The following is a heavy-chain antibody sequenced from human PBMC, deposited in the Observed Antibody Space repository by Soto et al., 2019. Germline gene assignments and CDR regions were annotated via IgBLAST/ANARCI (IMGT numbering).Heavy chain of an antibody. CDR1: GGTFRSHA. V-gene: IGHV1-69*01. D-gene: IGHD3-22*01. CDR2: FIPIFGTS. Sequence: QVQLEQSGAEVKKPGSSVKVSCKASGGTFRSHAIAWVRQAPGQGLEWMGDFIPIFGTSNYAQKFQGRISITADESRTTAYRELSTVTDEDTATYYCARGEGYYDSSGLEYYHGMDVWVQGTTLTVSS. J-gene: IGHJ6*02. CDR3: ARGEGYYDSSGLEYYHGMDV.